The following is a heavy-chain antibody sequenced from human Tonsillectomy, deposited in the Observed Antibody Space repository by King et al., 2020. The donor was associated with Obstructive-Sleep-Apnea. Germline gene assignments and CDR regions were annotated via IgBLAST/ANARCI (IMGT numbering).Heavy chain of an antibody. V-gene: IGHV1-69*10. CDR2: IMPIVGTP. CDR1: GDTFSSFS. CDR3: ARGNAFDI. Sequence: QVQLVQSGAEVKKPGSSVKVSCKASGDTFSSFSINWARQAPGQGLEWMGGIMPIVGTPNYAQKMQGRVSITVDKSTSTAYMELSSLTYDDTAVYYCARGNAFDIWGQGTQVTVSS. J-gene: IGHJ3*02.